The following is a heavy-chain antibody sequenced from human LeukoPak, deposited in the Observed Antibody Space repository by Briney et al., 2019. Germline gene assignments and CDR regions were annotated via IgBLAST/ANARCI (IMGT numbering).Heavy chain of an antibody. CDR2: ISGSGGST. J-gene: IGHJ4*02. Sequence: GGSLRLSCAASGFTFSSYAMSWVRQAPGKGLELVSAISGSGGSTYYADSVKGRFTISRDNSKNTLYLQMNSLRAEDTAVYYCAKDLDSSSWYLFIPFDYWGQGTLVTVSS. V-gene: IGHV3-23*01. CDR1: GFTFSSYA. CDR3: AKDLDSSSWYLFIPFDY. D-gene: IGHD6-13*01.